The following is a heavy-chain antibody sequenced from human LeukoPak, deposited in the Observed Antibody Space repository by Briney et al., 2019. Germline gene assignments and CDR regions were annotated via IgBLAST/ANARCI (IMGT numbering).Heavy chain of an antibody. J-gene: IGHJ4*02. V-gene: IGHV3-23*01. Sequence: PGGSLRLSCAASGFTFSSYAMSWVRQAPGKGLEWVSVISGSGGSTYYADSVKGRFTISRDNSKNTLYLQMNSLRAEDTAVYYCARERFPGYYYDSSGYYPAFDYWGQGTLVTVSS. CDR2: ISGSGGST. CDR3: ARERFPGYYYDSSGYYPAFDY. CDR1: GFTFSSYA. D-gene: IGHD3-22*01.